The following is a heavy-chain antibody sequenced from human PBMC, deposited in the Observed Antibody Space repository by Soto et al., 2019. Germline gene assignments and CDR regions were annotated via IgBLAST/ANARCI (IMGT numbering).Heavy chain of an antibody. J-gene: IGHJ4*02. D-gene: IGHD3-16*02. Sequence: QVQLVESGGGLVKPGGSLRLSCAASGFTFSDYYMTWIRQAPGKGLEWVSHISSSGSTIYYAESVKGRFTISRDNAKNSLYLQMNSLRAEDTAVYYCARCYDYVWGTYRYTPDYWGQGTLVTVSS. CDR2: ISSSGSTI. CDR3: ARCYDYVWGTYRYTPDY. CDR1: GFTFSDYY. V-gene: IGHV3-11*01.